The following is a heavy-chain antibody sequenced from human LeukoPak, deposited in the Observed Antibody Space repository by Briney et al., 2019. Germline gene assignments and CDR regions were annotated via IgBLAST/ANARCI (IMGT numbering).Heavy chain of an antibody. Sequence: PSETLSLTCTLSGGSISSYYWSWIRQPPGKGLEWIGYIYYSGSTNYNPSLKSRVTISVDTSKNQFSLKLSCVTAADTAVYYCARRAVTTGFWLDPWGQGTLVTVSS. J-gene: IGHJ5*02. CDR2: IYYSGST. CDR3: ARRAVTTGFWLDP. D-gene: IGHD4-4*01. CDR1: GGSISSYY. V-gene: IGHV4-59*08.